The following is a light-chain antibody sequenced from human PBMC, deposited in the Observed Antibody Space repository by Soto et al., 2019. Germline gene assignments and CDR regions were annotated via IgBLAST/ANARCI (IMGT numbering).Light chain of an antibody. CDR3: QSYNDWPFA. CDR2: GAS. CDR1: ESLSTF. J-gene: IGKJ2*01. V-gene: IGKV3-15*01. Sequence: EIVLTKSPGTLSVSPGERVTLSCRASESLSTFLAWYQQKPGQAPRLLIYGASTKATGIPARFSGSGSATDFTLTISSLQSEDSAVYYCQSYNDWPFAFGQGTKLEI.